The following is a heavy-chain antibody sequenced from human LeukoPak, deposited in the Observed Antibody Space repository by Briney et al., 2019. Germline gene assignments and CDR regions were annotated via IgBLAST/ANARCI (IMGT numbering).Heavy chain of an antibody. V-gene: IGHV3-23*01. CDR2: ISGGGVT. J-gene: IGHJ4*02. D-gene: IGHD2-15*01. Sequence: GGSLRLSCAASGFTFSSYAMSWVRQAPGKGLEWVSGISGGGVTYYADSVKGRFTISRDNSKNTLFLQMNSLRAEDTAVYYCVRDNPRCCGVVPANIDDYWGQGTLVTVSS. CDR1: GFTFSSYA. CDR3: VRDNPRCCGVVPANIDDY.